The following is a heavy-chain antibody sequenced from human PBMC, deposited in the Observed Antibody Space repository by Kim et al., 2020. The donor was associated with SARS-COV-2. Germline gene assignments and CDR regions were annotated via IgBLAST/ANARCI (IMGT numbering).Heavy chain of an antibody. CDR1: GFTFGDYS. Sequence: GGSLRLSCTASGFTFGDYSMSWVRQAPGKGLEWVGFIRSKAYGGTTKYAASVKGRFTISRDDSKSIAYLQMNSLKTEDTAVYYCTQSSGGSSYYFDYWGQRTLVTVSS. D-gene: IGHD2-15*01. CDR3: TQSSGGSSYYFDY. CDR2: IRSKAYGGTT. V-gene: IGHV3-49*04. J-gene: IGHJ4*02.